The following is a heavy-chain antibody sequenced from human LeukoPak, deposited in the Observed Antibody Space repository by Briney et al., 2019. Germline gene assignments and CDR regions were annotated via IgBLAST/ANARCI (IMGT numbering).Heavy chain of an antibody. D-gene: IGHD2-15*01. CDR2: ISAYNGNT. V-gene: IGHV1-18*01. Sequence: ASVKVSRKASGYTFTSYGISWVRQAPGQGLEWMGWISAYNGNTNYAQKLQGRVTMTTDTSTSTAYMELRSLRSDDTAVYYCARCSGGSCYSGFEYFQHWGQGTLVTVSS. CDR1: GYTFTSYG. CDR3: ARCSGGSCYSGFEYFQH. J-gene: IGHJ1*01.